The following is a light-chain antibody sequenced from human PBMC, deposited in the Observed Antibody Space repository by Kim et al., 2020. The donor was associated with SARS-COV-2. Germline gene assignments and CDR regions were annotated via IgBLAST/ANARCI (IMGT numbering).Light chain of an antibody. CDR2: AKN. Sequence: SSELTQDPAVSVAFVQTVRITCQGYSLRSYYATWSQQKPGQAPILLIYAKNNRPSGIPDRFSGSSSGNTASLTITGSQADDEADYYCNSRDPNDNVVFGG. CDR1: SLRSYY. CDR3: NSRDPNDNVV. V-gene: IGLV3-19*01. J-gene: IGLJ2*01.